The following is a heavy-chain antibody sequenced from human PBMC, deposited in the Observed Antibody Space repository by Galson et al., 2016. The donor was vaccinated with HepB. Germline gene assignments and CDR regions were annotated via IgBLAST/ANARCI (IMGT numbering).Heavy chain of an antibody. CDR3: ARDWDYYGSGSYYGNTFDI. CDR1: AGSISSGGYY. V-gene: IGHV4-31*03. Sequence: TLSLTCTVSAGSISSGGYYWTWIRQLPGEGLQWIGYIDNSGNTHYSPSLKSRVTISRDTSKNQFSLKLSSLTAADTAVYYCARDWDYYGSGSYYGNTFDIRGQGTMVTVSS. D-gene: IGHD3-10*01. J-gene: IGHJ3*02. CDR2: IDNSGNT.